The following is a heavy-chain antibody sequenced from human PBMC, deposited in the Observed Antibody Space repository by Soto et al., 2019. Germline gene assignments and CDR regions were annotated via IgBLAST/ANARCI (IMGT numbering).Heavy chain of an antibody. D-gene: IGHD2-21*02. CDR2: IYPGDSDT. CDR3: ARLGSAGDCRGFDY. J-gene: IGHJ4*02. V-gene: IGHV5-51*01. CDR1: GYSFTSYW. Sequence: PGESLKISCKGSGYSFTSYWIGWVRQMPGKGLEWMGIIYPGDSDTRYSPSSQGQLTISADKSTSTAYLQWRSMKASDTAMYYCARLGSAGDCRGFDYWGQGTLVTVSS.